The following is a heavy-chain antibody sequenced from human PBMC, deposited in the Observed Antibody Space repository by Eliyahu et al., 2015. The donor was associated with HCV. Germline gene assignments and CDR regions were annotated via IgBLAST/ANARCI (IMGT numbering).Heavy chain of an antibody. CDR2: IYYXGRT. CDR1: SGSMQYYY. J-gene: IGHJ4*02. CDR3: ARDGAMGGSYSAFPHFDS. Sequence: QVQLQESGPGLVKPSETLSLTCKVSSGSMQYYYWSWIRQFPGKGLEWIGDIYYXGRTNYNPSLKSRLNISVDTSKSHFSLKLTSLTAADTAVYYCARDGAMGGSYSAFPHFDSWGQGILVTVSS. D-gene: IGHD1-26*01. V-gene: IGHV4-59*12.